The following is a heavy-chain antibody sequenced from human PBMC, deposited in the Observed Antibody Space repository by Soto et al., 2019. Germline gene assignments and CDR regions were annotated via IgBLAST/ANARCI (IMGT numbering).Heavy chain of an antibody. D-gene: IGHD5-12*01. CDR2: ISSSASYM. CDR1: GFTFSRCD. V-gene: IGHV3-21*01. Sequence: GGSLRLSCATSGFTFSRCDMNWVRQAPGKVLEWVSFISSSASYMYYADSVKGRFTISRDNSKKSLYLQMNSLRADDTAVYYCARECVDTVTSITIPFDYWGQGALVTVSS. J-gene: IGHJ4*02. CDR3: ARECVDTVTSITIPFDY.